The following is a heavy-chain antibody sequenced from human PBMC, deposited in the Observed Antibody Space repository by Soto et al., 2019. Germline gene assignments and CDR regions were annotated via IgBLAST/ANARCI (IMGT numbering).Heavy chain of an antibody. CDR3: ARSITIFGVVIIAGNAFDI. D-gene: IGHD3-3*01. V-gene: IGHV3-11*01. CDR2: ISSSGSTI. Sequence: GESLKISCAASGFTFSDYYMSWIRQAPGKGLEWVSYISSSGSTIYYADSVKGRFTISRDNAKNSLYLQMNSLRAEDTAVYYCARSITIFGVVIIAGNAFDIWGQGTMVTVSS. CDR1: GFTFSDYY. J-gene: IGHJ3*02.